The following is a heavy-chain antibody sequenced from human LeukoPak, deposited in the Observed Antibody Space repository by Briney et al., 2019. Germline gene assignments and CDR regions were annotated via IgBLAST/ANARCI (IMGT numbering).Heavy chain of an antibody. V-gene: IGHV1-18*01. D-gene: IGHD6-13*01. J-gene: IGHJ5*02. CDR1: GYTFTNYG. CDR2: ISAYNGNT. Sequence: GASVKVSCKASGYTFTNYGISWVRQAPGQGLEWMGWISAYNGNTNYAQKLQGRVTMTTDTSTSTAYMELRSLRSDDTAVYYCARLAAIAAAGKGNWFDPWGQGTLVTVSS. CDR3: ARLAAIAAAGKGNWFDP.